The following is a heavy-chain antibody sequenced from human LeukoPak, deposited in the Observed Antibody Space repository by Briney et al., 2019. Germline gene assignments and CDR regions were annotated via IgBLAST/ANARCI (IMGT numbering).Heavy chain of an antibody. D-gene: IGHD3-22*01. Sequence: SSETLSLTCAVYGGSFSGYYWSWIRQPPGKGLEWIGEINHSGSTNYNPSLKSRVTISVDTSKNQFSLKLSSVTAADTAVYYCASAYYYDSSGYLYWGQGTLVTVSS. CDR1: GGSFSGYY. CDR3: ASAYYYDSSGYLY. CDR2: INHSGST. V-gene: IGHV4-34*01. J-gene: IGHJ4*02.